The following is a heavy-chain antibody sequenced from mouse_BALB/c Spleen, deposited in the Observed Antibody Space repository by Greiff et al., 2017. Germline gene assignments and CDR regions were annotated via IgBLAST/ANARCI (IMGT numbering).Heavy chain of an antibody. D-gene: IGHD3-3*01. Sequence: EVKLVESGAELVKPGASVKLSCTASGFNIKDTYMHWVKQRPEQGLEWIGRIDPANGNTKYDPKFQGKATITADTSSNTAYLQLSSLTSEDTAVYYCAREGDKTAWFAYWGQGTLVTVSA. CDR1: GFNIKDTY. J-gene: IGHJ3*01. V-gene: IGHV14-3*02. CDR3: AREGDKTAWFAY. CDR2: IDPANGNT.